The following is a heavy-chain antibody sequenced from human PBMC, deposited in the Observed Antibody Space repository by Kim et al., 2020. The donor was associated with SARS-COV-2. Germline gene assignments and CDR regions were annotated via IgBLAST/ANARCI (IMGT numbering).Heavy chain of an antibody. CDR3: ASSPWGSSWAIFYFDN. Sequence: SETLSLTCSVSGGSITSSSYYWGWIRQPPGKGVEWIGSIYYSGSTYYNPSLKSRGTISIDTSKNQFSLKLSSVTAADTSIYSCASSPWGSSWAIFYFDN. CDR2: IYYSGST. V-gene: IGHV4-39*01. CDR1: GGSITSSSYY. J-gene: IGHJ4*01. D-gene: IGHD6-13*01.